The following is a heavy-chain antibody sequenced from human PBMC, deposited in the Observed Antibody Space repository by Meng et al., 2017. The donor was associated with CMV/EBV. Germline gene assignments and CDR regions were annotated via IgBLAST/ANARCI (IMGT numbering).Heavy chain of an antibody. CDR3: ARGLEWLLLGIFDY. Sequence: GGSLRLSCAASGFTFSSYSMNWVRQAPGKGLEWVSSISSSSSYIYYADSVKGRFTISRDNAKNSLYLQMNSVRAEDTAVYYCARGLEWLLLGIFDYWGQGTLVTVSS. D-gene: IGHD3-3*01. J-gene: IGHJ4*02. CDR1: GFTFSSYS. V-gene: IGHV3-21*01. CDR2: ISSSSSYI.